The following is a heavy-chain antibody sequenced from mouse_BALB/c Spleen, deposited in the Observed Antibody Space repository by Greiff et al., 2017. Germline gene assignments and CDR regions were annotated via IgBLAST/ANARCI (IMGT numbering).Heavy chain of an antibody. CDR2: ILPGSGST. D-gene: IGHD1-1*01. Sequence: VKLQESGAELMKPGASVKISCKATGYTFSSYWIEWVKQRPGHGLEWIGEILPGSGSTNYNEKFKGKATFTADTSSNTAYMQLSSLTSEDSAVYICARVWTHYGSTWFADWGEGTLVTVSA. V-gene: IGHV1-9*01. CDR3: ARVWTHYGSTWFAD. J-gene: IGHJ3*01. CDR1: GYTFSSYW.